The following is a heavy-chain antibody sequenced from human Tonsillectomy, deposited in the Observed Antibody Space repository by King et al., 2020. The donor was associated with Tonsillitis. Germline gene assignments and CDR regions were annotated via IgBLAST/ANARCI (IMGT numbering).Heavy chain of an antibody. V-gene: IGHV3-74*01. CDR1: GFTFSNYW. J-gene: IGHJ3*02. Sequence: VQLVESGGGLVQPGGSLRLSCAASGFTFSNYWMYWVRQAPGKGLVWVSRINSDGTSRSYADSVKGRFTIARDNARNTLFLQMSSLRAEDTALYYCVRDLRSRYSIWGQGTMVTVSS. CDR3: VRDLRSRYSI. CDR2: INSDGTSR. D-gene: IGHD2-15*01.